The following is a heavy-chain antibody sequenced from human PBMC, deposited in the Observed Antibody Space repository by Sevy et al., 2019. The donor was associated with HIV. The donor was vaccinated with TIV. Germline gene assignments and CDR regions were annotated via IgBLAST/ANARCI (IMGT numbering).Heavy chain of an antibody. J-gene: IGHJ6*02. CDR1: GYSFSNYW. Sequence: GESLKISCKGSGYSFSNYWIGWVRQMPGKGLEWMGINYPGDSDTRYSPSFQGQVTISADKSINTAYLQWSSLRASDTAMYYCARFGSYRLAYYGMDVWGQGTTVTVSS. D-gene: IGHD2-15*01. CDR3: ARFGSYRLAYYGMDV. CDR2: NYPGDSDT. V-gene: IGHV5-51*01.